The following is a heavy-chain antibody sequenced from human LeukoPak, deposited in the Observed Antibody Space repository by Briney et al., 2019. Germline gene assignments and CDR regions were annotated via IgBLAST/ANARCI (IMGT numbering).Heavy chain of an antibody. V-gene: IGHV1-2*06. Sequence: GASVKVSCKASGYTFTGYYMHWVRQAPGQGLEWMGRINPSSDGTNYAQKFQGRVTMTRDTSISTAYMELSRLRSDDTAVYYCAREDGNYYDSSGYYYYYYYMDVWGKGTTVTVSS. J-gene: IGHJ6*03. CDR2: INPSSDGT. CDR1: GYTFTGYY. D-gene: IGHD3-22*01. CDR3: AREDGNYYDSSGYYYYYYYMDV.